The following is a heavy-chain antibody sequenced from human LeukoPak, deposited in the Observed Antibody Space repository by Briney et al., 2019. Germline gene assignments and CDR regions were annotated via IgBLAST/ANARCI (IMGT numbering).Heavy chain of an antibody. CDR2: IKPDGSET. CDR3: ARGTTTPTIDWYDP. Sequence: GGSLRLSCAASGFTFSNYWMGWVRQAPGKGLEWVASIKPDGSETSHLDSVRGRFTISRDNARNSLFLQMNTLRAEDTAVYYCARGTTTPTIDWYDPWGQGTLVTVSS. J-gene: IGHJ5*02. V-gene: IGHV3-7*01. D-gene: IGHD4-17*01. CDR1: GFTFSNYW.